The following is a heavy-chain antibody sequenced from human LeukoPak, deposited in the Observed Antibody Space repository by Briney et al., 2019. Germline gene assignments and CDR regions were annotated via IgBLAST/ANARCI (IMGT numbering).Heavy chain of an antibody. J-gene: IGHJ3*02. D-gene: IGHD6-13*01. CDR1: GGSFSGYY. Sequence: SETLSLTCAVYGGSFSGYYWSWIRQPPGKGLEWIGEINHSGSTNYNPSLKSRVTISVDTSKNQFSLKLSSVTAADTAVYYCARPHSSWYYYNHGAAIDIWGQGTMVTVSS. CDR3: ARPHSSWYYYNHGAAIDI. V-gene: IGHV4-34*01. CDR2: INHSGST.